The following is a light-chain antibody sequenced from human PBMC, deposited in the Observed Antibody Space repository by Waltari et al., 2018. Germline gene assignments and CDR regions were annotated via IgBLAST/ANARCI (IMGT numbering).Light chain of an antibody. CDR3: QQYDISPLT. CDR2: GAS. J-gene: IGKJ4*01. CDR1: QTVRTTY. Sequence: ELVLTQSPGTLSLSPGERATLSCRASQTVRTTYLAWYQQKPGQAPTLRIYGASSRATGIPDRFSGSGSGTDFSLTISSLEPEDFAVYYCQQYDISPLTFGGGTRVEIK. V-gene: IGKV3-20*01.